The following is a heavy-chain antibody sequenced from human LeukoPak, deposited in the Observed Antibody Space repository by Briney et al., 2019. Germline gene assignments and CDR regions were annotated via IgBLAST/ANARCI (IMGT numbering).Heavy chain of an antibody. V-gene: IGHV3-21*01. Sequence: GGSLRLSCAASGFTFSSYSMNWVRQAPGKGLEWVSSISSSSSYIYYADSVKGRFTISRDNAKNSLYLQMNSLRAEDTAVYYCARTRSGDYYYYYGMDVWGQGTTVTVSS. CDR1: GFTFSSYS. CDR3: ARTRSGDYYYYYGMDV. D-gene: IGHD3-3*01. CDR2: ISSSSSYI. J-gene: IGHJ6*02.